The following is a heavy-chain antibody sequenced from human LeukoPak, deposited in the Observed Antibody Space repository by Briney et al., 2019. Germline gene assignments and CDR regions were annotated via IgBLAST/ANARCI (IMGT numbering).Heavy chain of an antibody. CDR1: GDSISSFY. V-gene: IGHV4-59*01. J-gene: IGHJ2*01. CDR2: IYYSGIT. D-gene: IGHD2-2*01. CDR3: ARLSIVVVPAARYFDL. Sequence: SETLSLTCTVSGDSISSFYWSWIRQPPGKGLEWIGYIYYSGITNYNPSLKSRVTISVDTSKNQFSLKLSSVTAADTAVYYCARLSIVVVPAARYFDLWGRGTLVTVSS.